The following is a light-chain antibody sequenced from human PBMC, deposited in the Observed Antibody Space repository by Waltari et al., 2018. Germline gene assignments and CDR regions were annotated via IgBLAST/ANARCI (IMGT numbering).Light chain of an antibody. J-gene: IGKJ4*01. Sequence: EIVLTQSPATLSLSAGDRATLSCRASQRVFNYLAWYQQKPGQAPRLPIYDTSKRATGIPARFSGSGSGTDFTLTISNLEAEDFALYFCQQGSVLPLTFGGGTKVDIK. CDR1: QRVFNY. CDR3: QQGSVLPLT. V-gene: IGKV3-11*01. CDR2: DTS.